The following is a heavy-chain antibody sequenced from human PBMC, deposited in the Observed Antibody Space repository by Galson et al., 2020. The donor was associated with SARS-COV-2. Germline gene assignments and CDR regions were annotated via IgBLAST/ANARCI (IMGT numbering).Heavy chain of an antibody. D-gene: IGHD3-22*01. CDR3: ATGPAYYYDSSGYYRGGGHWFDP. Sequence: ASVTVSCKVSGYTLTELSMHWVRQAPGKGLEWMGGFDPEDGETIYAQKFQGRVTMTEDTSTDTAYMELSSLRSEDTAVYYCATGPAYYYDSSGYYRGGGHWFDPWGQGTLVTVSS. V-gene: IGHV1-24*01. CDR2: FDPEDGET. CDR1: GYTLTELS. J-gene: IGHJ5*02.